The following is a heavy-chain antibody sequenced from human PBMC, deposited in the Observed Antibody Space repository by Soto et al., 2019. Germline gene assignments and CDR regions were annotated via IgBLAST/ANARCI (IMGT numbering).Heavy chain of an antibody. Sequence: XSVKVSCTSSGYTFTFYYMHLVRQAPGQGLECMGWINPKSGGTIYPQKFQGRVTMTWDTSISTAYMALTRLRSDDTAVYYCARDLEKGGGSAGFDDWGQGTLVTVSS. V-gene: IGHV1-2*02. D-gene: IGHD1-26*01. CDR3: ARDLEKGGGSAGFDD. CDR1: GYTFTFYY. J-gene: IGHJ4*02. CDR2: INPKSGGT.